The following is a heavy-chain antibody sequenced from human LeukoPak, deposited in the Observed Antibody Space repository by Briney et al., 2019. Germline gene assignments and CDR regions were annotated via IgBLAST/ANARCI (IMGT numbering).Heavy chain of an antibody. Sequence: GGSLRLSCAASGFTFSSHGMHWVRQAPGKGLEWVATIRYDGSKKWYAESVRGRFTISRDDSKNTLFLQMNSLRVEDTAVYYCAREDSSGWYTAYWGQGTLVTVSS. CDR2: IRYDGSKK. CDR1: GFTFSSHG. V-gene: IGHV3-33*01. D-gene: IGHD6-19*01. CDR3: AREDSSGWYTAY. J-gene: IGHJ4*02.